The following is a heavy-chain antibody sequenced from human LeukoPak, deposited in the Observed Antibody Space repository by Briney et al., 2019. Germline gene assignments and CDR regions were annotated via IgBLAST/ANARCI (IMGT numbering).Heavy chain of an antibody. V-gene: IGHV4-34*01. Sequence: SETLSLTCAVYGGSFSGYYWSWIRQPPGKGLEWIGEINHSGSTNYNPSLKSRVTISVDTSKNQFSLKLSSVTAADTAVYYCARRFDYWGQGTLVTVSS. CDR3: ARRFDY. CDR2: INHSGST. J-gene: IGHJ4*02. CDR1: GGSFSGYY.